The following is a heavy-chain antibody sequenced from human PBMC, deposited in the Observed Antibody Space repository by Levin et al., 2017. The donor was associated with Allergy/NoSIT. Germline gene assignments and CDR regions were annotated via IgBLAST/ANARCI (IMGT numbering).Heavy chain of an antibody. CDR2: IIPMFGKA. V-gene: IGHV1-69*06. J-gene: IGHJ6*02. CDR3: ARASVTAVQVDYYYGMDV. D-gene: IGHD5-18*01. CDR1: GGTFSRYA. Sequence: SVKVSCKASGGTFSRYAINWVRQAPGQGLEWMGGIIPMFGKANYVQKFQGRVTITADKSTSTAYMELSSLRSDDTDVYYCARASVTAVQVDYYYGMDVWGQGTTVTVPS.